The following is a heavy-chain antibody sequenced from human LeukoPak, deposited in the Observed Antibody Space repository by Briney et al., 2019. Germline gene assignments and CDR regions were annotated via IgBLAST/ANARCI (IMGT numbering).Heavy chain of an antibody. D-gene: IGHD2-15*01. CDR2: IYYSGST. CDR3: ARDRSYCSGGSCSYYFDY. CDR1: GGYISSSSYY. V-gene: IGHV4-39*07. J-gene: IGHJ4*02. Sequence: SETLSLTCTVSGGYISSSSYYWGWIRQPPGKGLEWIGSIYYSGSTYYNPSLKSRVTISVDTSKNQFSLKLSSVTAADTAVYYCARDRSYCSGGSCSYYFDYWGQGTLVTVSS.